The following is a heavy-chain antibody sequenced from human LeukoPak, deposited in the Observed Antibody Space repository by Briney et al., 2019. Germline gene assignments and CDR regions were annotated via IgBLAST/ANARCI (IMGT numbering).Heavy chain of an antibody. J-gene: IGHJ3*02. D-gene: IGHD3-16*01. CDR3: ARNYEYGAFDI. CDR1: GFTFSSYT. Sequence: GGSLRLSCAASGFTFSSYTMNWVRQAPGKGLEWVSSISSSSNYIHYADPLKGRFTISRDNANNSLYLQMNSLRAEDTAVYYCARNYEYGAFDIWGQGTMVTVSS. V-gene: IGHV3-21*01. CDR2: ISSSSNYI.